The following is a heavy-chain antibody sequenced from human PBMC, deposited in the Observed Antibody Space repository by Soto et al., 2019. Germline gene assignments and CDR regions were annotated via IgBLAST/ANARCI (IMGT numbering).Heavy chain of an antibody. CDR1: GGSISSSSYY. Sequence: SETLSLTCTVSGGSISSSSYYWGWIRQPPGKGLEWIGSIYYSGSTYYNPSLKSRVTISVDTSKNQFSLKLSSVTAADTAVYYCARREALVAGTDTRAKLVVSYWFDPWGQGTLVTVSS. V-gene: IGHV4-39*01. J-gene: IGHJ5*02. D-gene: IGHD6-19*01. CDR3: ARREALVAGTDTRAKLVVSYWFDP. CDR2: IYYSGST.